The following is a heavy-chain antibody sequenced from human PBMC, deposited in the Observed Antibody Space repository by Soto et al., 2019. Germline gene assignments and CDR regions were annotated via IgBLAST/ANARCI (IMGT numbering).Heavy chain of an antibody. V-gene: IGHV4-30-2*01. Sequence: SETLSLTCAVSGGSIISDGYSWSWIRLPPGKGLQWIGHIYEGGNTYYTPSLESRVAISTDKSKNQFSLRLSSVTAADTAVYYCVRRSPEDAFDIWGQGTMVTVSS. CDR2: IYEGGNT. CDR3: VRRSPEDAFDI. J-gene: IGHJ3*02. CDR1: GGSIISDGYS.